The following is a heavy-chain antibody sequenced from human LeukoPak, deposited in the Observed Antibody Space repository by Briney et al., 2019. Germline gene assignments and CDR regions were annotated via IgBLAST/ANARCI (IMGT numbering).Heavy chain of an antibody. V-gene: IGHV3-74*01. CDR1: GFSFSSYW. Sequence: GGSLRLSCAASGFSFSSYWMHWDRQDPGKGLVWVSRINTDGSSTSYADSVKGRFTISRDNAKNTLYLQMNGLRAEDTAVYYCATYSINWGFFYFDYWGQRTLGSASS. D-gene: IGHD7-27*01. CDR2: INTDGSST. J-gene: IGHJ4*02. CDR3: ATYSINWGFFYFDY.